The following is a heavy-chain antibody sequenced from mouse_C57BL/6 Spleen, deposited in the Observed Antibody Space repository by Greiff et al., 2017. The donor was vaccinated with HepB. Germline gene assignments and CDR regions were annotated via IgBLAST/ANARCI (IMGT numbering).Heavy chain of an antibody. CDR2: INYDGSST. V-gene: IGHV5-16*01. D-gene: IGHD2-4*01. Sequence: EVMLVESEGGLVQPGSSMKLSCTASGFTFSDYYMAWVRQVPEKGLEWVANINYDGSSTYYLDSLKSRFIISRDNAKNILYLQMSSLKSEDTSTYYCARYDYDWFAYWGQGTLVTVSA. CDR1: GFTFSDYY. J-gene: IGHJ3*01. CDR3: ARYDYDWFAY.